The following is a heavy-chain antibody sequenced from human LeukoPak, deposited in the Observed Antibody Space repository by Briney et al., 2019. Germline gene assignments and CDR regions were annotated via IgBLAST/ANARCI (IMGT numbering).Heavy chain of an antibody. V-gene: IGHV4-59*12. CDR3: ARSYNWNYYYYMDV. CDR2: IYYSGYT. Sequence: SETLSLTCTISGDSIGTYYWSWIRQPPGKGLEWIGYIYYSGYTNYSPSLKSRVTISVATSKNQFSLKLSSVTAADTAVYYCARSYNWNYYYYMDVWGKGTTVTVSS. D-gene: IGHD1-20*01. CDR1: GDSIGTYY. J-gene: IGHJ6*03.